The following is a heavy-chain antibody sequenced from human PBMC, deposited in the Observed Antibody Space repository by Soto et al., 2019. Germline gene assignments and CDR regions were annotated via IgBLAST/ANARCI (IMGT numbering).Heavy chain of an antibody. CDR3: ARYYYDSSGYYPL. J-gene: IGHJ4*02. CDR1: GFPFSSYG. Sequence: QVQLVESGGGVVQPGRSLRLSCAASGFPFSSYGMHWVRQAPGKGLEWVAVIWSDGSNKYYADSVKGRFTISRDNSKNTLYLQMNSLRAEDTAVYYCARYYYDSSGYYPLWGQGTLVTVSS. D-gene: IGHD3-22*01. V-gene: IGHV3-33*01. CDR2: IWSDGSNK.